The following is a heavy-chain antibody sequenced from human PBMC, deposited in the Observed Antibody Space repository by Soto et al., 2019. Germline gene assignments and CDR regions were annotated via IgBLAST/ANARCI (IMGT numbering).Heavy chain of an antibody. Sequence: PSETLSLTCTVSGVSISSGGYYWNWIRQHPGKGLEWIGYSYYSGNTYYNPSLNSRVTISVDTSKNQFSLRLSSVTAADTAVYYCARGLRYFYWLPYSYYFDYWGQGTRVTVSS. J-gene: IGHJ4*02. V-gene: IGHV4-31*03. D-gene: IGHD3-9*01. CDR1: GVSISSGGYY. CDR3: ARGLRYFYWLPYSYYFDY. CDR2: SYYSGNT.